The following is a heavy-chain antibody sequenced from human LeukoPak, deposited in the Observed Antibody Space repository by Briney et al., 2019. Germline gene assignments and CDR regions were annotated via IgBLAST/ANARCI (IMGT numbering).Heavy chain of an antibody. Sequence: GESLKISGKGSGYSFSNYCIGWVRQMPGKGLEYMGNVYPGDSDTRYSPSFQGQVTISADGSISTAYLQWSSLKASDTAMYYCARRDGSGSLTLFYYWGQGTLVTVSS. CDR2: VYPGDSDT. CDR1: GYSFSNYC. D-gene: IGHD3-10*01. J-gene: IGHJ4*02. V-gene: IGHV5-51*01. CDR3: ARRDGSGSLTLFYY.